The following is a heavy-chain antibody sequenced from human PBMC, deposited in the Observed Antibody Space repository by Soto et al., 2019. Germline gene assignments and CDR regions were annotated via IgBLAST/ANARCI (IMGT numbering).Heavy chain of an antibody. V-gene: IGHV6-1*01. CDR1: GDSVSSNSAA. D-gene: IGHD6-19*01. Sequence: SQTLSLTCAISGDSVSSNSAAWNWIRQSPSRGLEWLGRTYYRSKWYNDYAVSVKSRITINPDTFKNQFSLQLNSVTPEDTAVYYCARRPPRVAVEGKELYYYYYGMDGWGQGHTGTVAS. CDR2: TYYRSKWYN. J-gene: IGHJ6*01. CDR3: ARRPPRVAVEGKELYYYYYGMDG.